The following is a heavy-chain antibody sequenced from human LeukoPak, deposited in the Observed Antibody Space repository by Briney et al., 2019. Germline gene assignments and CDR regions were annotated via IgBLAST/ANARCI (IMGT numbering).Heavy chain of an antibody. V-gene: IGHV3-21*01. CDR1: GFTLSSHS. CDR2: ISSSSSYI. Sequence: GGSLRLSCAASGFTLSSHSMNWVRQAPGKGLEWVSSISSSSSYIYYADSEKGRFTISRDNAKNSLYLQMNSLRAEDTAVYYCARVKGDWPYWYFDLWGRGTLVTVSS. CDR3: ARVKGDWPYWYFDL. J-gene: IGHJ2*01. D-gene: IGHD2-21*02.